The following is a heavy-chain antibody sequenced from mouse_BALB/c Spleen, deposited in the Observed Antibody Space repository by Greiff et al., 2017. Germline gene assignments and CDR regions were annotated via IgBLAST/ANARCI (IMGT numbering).Heavy chain of an antibody. CDR3: ARGGYYPFAY. CDR2: ISYSGST. J-gene: IGHJ3*01. Sequence: EVKLEESGPGLVKPSQSLSLTCTVTGYSITSDYAWNWIRQFPGNKLEWMGYISYSGSTSYNPSLKSRISITRDTSKNQFFLQLNSVTTEDTATYYCARGGYYPFAYWGQGTLVTVSA. D-gene: IGHD2-3*01. V-gene: IGHV3-2*02. CDR1: GYSITSDYA.